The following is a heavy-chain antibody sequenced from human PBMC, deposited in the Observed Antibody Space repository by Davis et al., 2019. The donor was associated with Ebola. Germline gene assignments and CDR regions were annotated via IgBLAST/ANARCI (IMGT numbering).Heavy chain of an antibody. V-gene: IGHV3-23*03. Sequence: GESLKISCAASGFTFSSYAMSWVRQAPGKGLEWVSVIYSGGSTYYGDSVKGRFTFSRDNSKNTLYLQMNNLRAEDTAVYYCASRYGSGSYFTYWGQGTLVTVSS. CDR2: IYSGGST. D-gene: IGHD3-10*01. CDR1: GFTFSSYA. J-gene: IGHJ4*02. CDR3: ASRYGSGSYFTY.